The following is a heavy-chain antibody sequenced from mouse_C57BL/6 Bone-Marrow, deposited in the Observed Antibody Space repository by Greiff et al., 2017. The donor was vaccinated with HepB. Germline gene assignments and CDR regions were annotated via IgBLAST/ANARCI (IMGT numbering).Heavy chain of an antibody. V-gene: IGHV1-76*01. CDR1: GYTFTDYY. CDR2: IYPGSGNT. CDR3: ARRVITTVGDWYFDV. J-gene: IGHJ1*03. Sequence: QVQLQQSGAELVRPGASVKLSCKASGYTFTDYYINWVKQRPGQGLEWIARIYPGSGNTYYNEKFKGKATLTAEKSSSTAYMQLSSLTSEDSAVYFCARRVITTVGDWYFDVWGTGTTVTVSS. D-gene: IGHD1-1*01.